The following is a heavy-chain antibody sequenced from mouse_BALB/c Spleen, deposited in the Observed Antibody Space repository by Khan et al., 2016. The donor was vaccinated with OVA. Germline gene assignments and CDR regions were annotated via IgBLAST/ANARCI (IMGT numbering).Heavy chain of an antibody. J-gene: IGHJ3*01. CDR1: GFTFGTYG. D-gene: IGHD1-1*01. Sequence: EVQLVESGGDFVRPGGSLKLSCAASGFTFGTYGMSWVRQTPDKRLEWVATINTGGAYTYYPDSVKGRFTISRDNAKNTLYLQLSSLKSEDTAIYYCARLAYYYNSEGFAYWGQGTLVTVSA. CDR2: INTGGAYT. V-gene: IGHV5-6*01. CDR3: ARLAYYYNSEGFAY.